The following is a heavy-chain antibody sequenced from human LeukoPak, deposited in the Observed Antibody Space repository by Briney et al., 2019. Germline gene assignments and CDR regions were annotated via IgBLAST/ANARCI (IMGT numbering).Heavy chain of an antibody. D-gene: IGHD6-13*01. CDR1: GFTFSSYA. J-gene: IGHJ4*02. Sequence: PGGSLRLSCAASGFTFSSYAMHWVRQAPGKGLEWVAVISYDGSNKYYADSVKGRFTISRDNSKNTLYLQMNSLRAEDTAVYYSARDVLTSSSWYFDYWGQGTLVTVSS. V-gene: IGHV3-30-3*01. CDR2: ISYDGSNK. CDR3: ARDVLTSSSWYFDY.